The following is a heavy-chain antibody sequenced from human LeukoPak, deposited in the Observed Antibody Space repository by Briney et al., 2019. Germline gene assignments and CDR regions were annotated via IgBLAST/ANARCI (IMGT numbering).Heavy chain of an antibody. D-gene: IGHD6-13*01. CDR2: ISSSSSYI. CDR1: GFTFSSYS. CDR3: ARAFTGGPGIAKD. Sequence: GGSLRLSCAASGFTFSSYSMNWVRQAPGKGLEWVSSISSSSSYIYYADSVKGRFTISRDNAKNSLYLQMNSLRAEDTAVYYCARAFTGGPGIAKDWGQGTLVTVSS. J-gene: IGHJ4*02. V-gene: IGHV3-21*01.